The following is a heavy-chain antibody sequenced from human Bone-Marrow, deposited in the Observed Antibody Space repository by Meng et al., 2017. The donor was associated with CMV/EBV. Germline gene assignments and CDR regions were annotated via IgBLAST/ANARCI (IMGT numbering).Heavy chain of an antibody. V-gene: IGHV1-69*05. CDR3: ARDRRQWGGVYYFDY. J-gene: IGHJ4*02. CDR1: GGTFNNYA. Sequence: SVKVSCKPSGGTFNNYAVSWVRQAPGQGLDWMGEIIPMFGTVQYAQKFRGRVTITTDKSTSTAYMELSSLRSEDTAVYYCARDRRQWGGVYYFDYWGQGTLVTVSS. CDR2: IIPMFGTV. D-gene: IGHD6-19*01.